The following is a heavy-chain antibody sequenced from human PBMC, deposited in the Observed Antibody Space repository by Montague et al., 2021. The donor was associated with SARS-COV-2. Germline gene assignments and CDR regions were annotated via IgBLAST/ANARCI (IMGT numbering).Heavy chain of an antibody. J-gene: IGHJ6*02. D-gene: IGHD3-10*01. V-gene: IGHV4-34*01. CDR3: AGGIYPSGSYYNRYYYGLNI. CDR2: MNKSANT. Sequence: SETLSLTCAVHGGSLSGYYWSWICKPQAKGMERIGEMNKSANTKYNPYLKRPVTISIDTSKNKYSLKVTFVTAADTATYYCAGGIYPSGSYYNRYYYGLNIWGQGTTVIVSS. CDR1: GGSLSGYY.